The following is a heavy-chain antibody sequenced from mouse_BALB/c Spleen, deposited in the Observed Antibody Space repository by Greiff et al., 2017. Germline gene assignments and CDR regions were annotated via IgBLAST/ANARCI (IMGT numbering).Heavy chain of an antibody. CDR3: ARHVYGNYGYFDV. CDR2: IWSDGST. D-gene: IGHD2-1*01. V-gene: IGHV2-6-2*01. CDR1: GFSLTSYG. J-gene: IGHJ1*01. Sequence: QVQLQQSGPDLVAPSQSLSITCTVSGFSLTSYGVHWVRQPPGKGLEWLVVIWSDGSTTYNSALKSRLSISKDNSKSQVFLKMNSLQTDDTAMYYCARHVYGNYGYFDVWGAGTTVTVSS.